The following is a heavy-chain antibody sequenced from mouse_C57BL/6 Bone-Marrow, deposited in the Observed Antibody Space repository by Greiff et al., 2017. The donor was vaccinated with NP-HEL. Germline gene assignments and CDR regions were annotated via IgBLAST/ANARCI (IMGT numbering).Heavy chain of an antibody. J-gene: IGHJ2*01. Sequence: VQLQQSGPVLVKPGASVKMSCKASGYTFTDYYMNWVKQSHGQSLEWIGVINPSNGGTSYNQKFKGKATLTVDKSSSTAYMELNRLTSEDSAVYDCARENGAFDYWGQGTTLTVSA. CDR1: GYTFTDYY. V-gene: IGHV1-19*01. D-gene: IGHD1-1*02. CDR3: ARENGAFDY. CDR2: INPSNGGT.